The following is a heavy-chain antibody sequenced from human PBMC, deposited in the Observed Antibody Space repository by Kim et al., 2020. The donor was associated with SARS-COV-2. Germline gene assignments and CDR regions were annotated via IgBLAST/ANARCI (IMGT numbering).Heavy chain of an antibody. J-gene: IGHJ6*02. CDR1: GFTFSSYW. D-gene: IGHD6-13*01. CDR2: IKQDGSEK. V-gene: IGHV3-7*03. CDR3: ARGAAPSPGYYYGMDV. Sequence: GGSLRLSCAASGFTFSSYWMSWVRQAPGKGLEWVANIKQDGSEKYYVDSVKGRFTISRDNAKNSLYLQMNSLRAEDTAVYYCARGAAPSPGYYYGMDVWGQGTTVTVSS.